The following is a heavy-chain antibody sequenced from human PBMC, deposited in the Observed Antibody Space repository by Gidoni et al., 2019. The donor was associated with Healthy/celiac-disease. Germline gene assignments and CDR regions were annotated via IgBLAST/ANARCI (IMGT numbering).Heavy chain of an antibody. D-gene: IGHD2-21*02. CDR2: INHSGST. V-gene: IGHV4-34*01. Sequence: QVQLQQWGAGLLKPSETLSLTCAVYGGSFSGYYWSWIRQPPGKGLEWIGEINHSGSTNYNPSLKSRVTISVDTSKNQFSLKLSSVTAADTAVYYCARVAPYCGGDCVLNYYYYYYMDVWGKGTTVTVSS. CDR1: GGSFSGYY. CDR3: ARVAPYCGGDCVLNYYYYYYMDV. J-gene: IGHJ6*03.